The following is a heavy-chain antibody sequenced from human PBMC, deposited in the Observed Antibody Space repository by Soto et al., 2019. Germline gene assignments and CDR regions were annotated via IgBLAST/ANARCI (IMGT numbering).Heavy chain of an antibody. CDR1: GFTFSSYG. V-gene: IGHV3-33*01. J-gene: IGHJ4*02. D-gene: IGHD2-2*01. CDR2: IWYDGSNK. CDR3: ARGSYCSSTSCYYARAY. Sequence: GGSLRLSCAASGFTFSSYGMHWVRQAPGKGLEWVAVIWYDGSNKYYADSVKGRFTISRDNSKNTLYLQMNSLRAEDTAVYYCARGSYCSSTSCYYARAYWGQGTLVTVSS.